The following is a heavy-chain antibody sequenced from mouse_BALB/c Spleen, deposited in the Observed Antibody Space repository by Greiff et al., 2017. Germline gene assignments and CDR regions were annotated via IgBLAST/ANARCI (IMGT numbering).Heavy chain of an antibody. V-gene: IGHV2-2*02. D-gene: IGHD1-1*01. Sequence: VQLQESGPGLVQPSQSLSITCTVSGFSLTSYGVHWVRQSPGKGLEWLGVIWSGGSTDYNAAFISRLSISKDNSKSQVFFKMNSLQANDTAIYYCARNRGDYYGSSYSLWYFDVWGAGTTVTVSS. CDR2: IWSGGST. J-gene: IGHJ1*01. CDR1: GFSLTSYG. CDR3: ARNRGDYYGSSYSLWYFDV.